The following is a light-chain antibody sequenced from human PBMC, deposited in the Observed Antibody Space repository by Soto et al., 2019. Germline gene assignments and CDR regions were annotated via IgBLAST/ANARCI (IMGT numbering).Light chain of an antibody. V-gene: IGKV3-15*01. J-gene: IGKJ4*01. CDR3: QQYNDWPLT. CDR2: GAS. CDR1: QSVSTN. Sequence: EIVMTQSPATLSVSPGERASLSCRASQSVSTNLAWYQQKPAQAPGLLIYGASTRATGIPARFSGGGSGTEFTLTISSLQSADFAVYYCQQYNDWPLTFGGGTKVEIK.